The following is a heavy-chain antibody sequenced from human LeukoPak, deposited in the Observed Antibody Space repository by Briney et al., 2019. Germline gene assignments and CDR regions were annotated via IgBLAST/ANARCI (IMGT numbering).Heavy chain of an antibody. CDR3: ARRAGAANY. V-gene: IGHV3-74*01. J-gene: IGHJ4*02. D-gene: IGHD6-25*01. CDR1: GFTFTTFW. Sequence: QSGGSLRLSCATSGFTFTTFWMHWVRQAPGKGLVWVSRINHDGSSTNYADSVKGRFTISRDNAKNTVYLQMNSLRAEDTAVYYCARRAGAANYWGQGTLVTVSS. CDR2: INHDGSST.